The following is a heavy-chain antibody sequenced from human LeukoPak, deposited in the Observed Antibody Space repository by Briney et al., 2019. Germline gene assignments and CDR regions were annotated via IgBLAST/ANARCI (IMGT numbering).Heavy chain of an antibody. D-gene: IGHD5-24*01. CDR3: ARDGKYGYNPSGH. Sequence: SGGSLRLSCAASGFTFSSYSMNWVRQAPGKGLEWVSSISSSSSYIYYADSVKGRFTISRDNAKNSLYLHMNSLRAEDTAVYYCARDGKYGYNPSGHWGQGTLVTVSS. V-gene: IGHV3-21*04. CDR2: ISSSSSYI. CDR1: GFTFSSYS. J-gene: IGHJ4*02.